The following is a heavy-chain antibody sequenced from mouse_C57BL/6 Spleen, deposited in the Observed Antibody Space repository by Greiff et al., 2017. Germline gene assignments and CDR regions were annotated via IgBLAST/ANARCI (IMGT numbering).Heavy chain of an antibody. CDR1: GYTFTSYW. V-gene: IGHV1-69*01. D-gene: IGHD3-2*02. CDR2: IDPSDSYT. CDR3: ARSTAQATMGY. J-gene: IGHJ4*01. Sequence: QVQLQQPGAELVMPGASVKLSCKASGYTFTSYWMHWVKQRPGQGLEWIGEIDPSDSYTNYNQKFKGKSTLTVDKSSSTAYMQLSSLTSEDSAVYYCARSTAQATMGYWGQGTSVTVSS.